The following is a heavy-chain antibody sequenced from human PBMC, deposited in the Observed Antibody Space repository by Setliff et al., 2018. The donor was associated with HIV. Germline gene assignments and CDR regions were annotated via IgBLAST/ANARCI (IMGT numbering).Heavy chain of an antibody. V-gene: IGHV3-9*01. CDR3: ARDLVWPYSSRWYDAFDI. D-gene: IGHD6-13*01. J-gene: IGHJ3*02. CDR1: GFNFNDYA. CDR2: ISWNSGSI. Sequence: PGGSLRLSCAASGFNFNDYAMHWVRQAPGEGLEWVSGISWNSGSIGYADSVKGRFSISRDNAKDSVYLQMNSLRTEDTAFYYCARDLVWPYSSRWYDAFDIWGQGTMVTVSS.